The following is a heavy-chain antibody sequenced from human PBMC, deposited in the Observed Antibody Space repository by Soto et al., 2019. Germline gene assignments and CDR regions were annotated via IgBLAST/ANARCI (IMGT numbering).Heavy chain of an antibody. J-gene: IGHJ5*02. CDR1: GGTFSSYA. V-gene: IGHV1-69*13. Sequence: GASVKVSGKASGGTFSSYAISWVRQAPGQGLEWMGGIIPIFGTANYAQKFQGRVTITADESTSTADMELSSLRSEYTAVYYCAREARQGWFDPWGQGTLVTVSS. CDR3: AREARQGWFDP. CDR2: IIPIFGTA.